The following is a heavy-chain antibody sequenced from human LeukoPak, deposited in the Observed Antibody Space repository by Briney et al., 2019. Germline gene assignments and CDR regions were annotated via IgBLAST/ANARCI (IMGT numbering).Heavy chain of an antibody. Sequence: PSETLSLTCAVYGGSFSGYYWSWIRQSPGNGLEWIGEINHSGSTNHNLSLKSRVTISVDMSKNEFSLKLSSVTAADTAVYYCARARVYGGDPSMPFQYWGQGTLVAVSS. CDR1: GGSFSGYY. CDR2: INHSGST. D-gene: IGHD4-23*01. V-gene: IGHV4-34*01. J-gene: IGHJ1*01. CDR3: ARARVYGGDPSMPFQY.